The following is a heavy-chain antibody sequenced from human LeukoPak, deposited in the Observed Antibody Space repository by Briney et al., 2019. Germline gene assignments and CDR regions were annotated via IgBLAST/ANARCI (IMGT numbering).Heavy chain of an antibody. Sequence: SGGSLRLSCAASGFTFSSYSMNWVRQAPGKGLEWVSSISSSSYIYYADSVKGRFTISRDNAKNSLYLQMNSLRAEDTAVYYCARGRGAVGKYYFDYWGQGTLVTVSS. CDR2: ISSSSYI. D-gene: IGHD6-19*01. CDR1: GFTFSSYS. J-gene: IGHJ4*02. CDR3: ARGRGAVGKYYFDY. V-gene: IGHV3-21*01.